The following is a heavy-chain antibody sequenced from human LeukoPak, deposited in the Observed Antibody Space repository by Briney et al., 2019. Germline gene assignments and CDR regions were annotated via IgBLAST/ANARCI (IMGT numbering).Heavy chain of an antibody. CDR3: AKTLAPTGLYYFDY. CDR1: GFTFSSYG. V-gene: IGHV3-30*18. Sequence: PGGSLRLSCAASGFTFSSYGMHWVRQAPGKGLEWVAVISYDGSNKYYADSVKGRFTISRDNSKNTPYLQMNSLRAEDTAVYYCAKTLAPTGLYYFDYWGQGTLVTVSS. D-gene: IGHD3-16*01. CDR2: ISYDGSNK. J-gene: IGHJ4*02.